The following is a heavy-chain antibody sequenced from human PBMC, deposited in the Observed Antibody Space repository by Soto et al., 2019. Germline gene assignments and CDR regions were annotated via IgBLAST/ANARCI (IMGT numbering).Heavy chain of an antibody. CDR2: ISSSSSYI. V-gene: IGHV3-21*01. CDR3: ARDSDLEDIASQYYYYYGMDV. D-gene: IGHD2-15*01. J-gene: IGHJ6*02. CDR1: GFTFSSYS. Sequence: EVQLVESGGGLVKPGGSLRLSCAASGFTFSSYSMNWVRQAPGKGLEWVSSISSSSSYIYYADSVKGRFTISRDNAKNSLYLQMNSLRAEDTAVYYCARDSDLEDIASQYYYYYGMDVWGQGTTVTVSS.